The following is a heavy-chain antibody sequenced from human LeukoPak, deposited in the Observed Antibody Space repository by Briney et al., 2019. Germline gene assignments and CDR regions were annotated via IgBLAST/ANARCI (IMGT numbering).Heavy chain of an antibody. V-gene: IGHV4-59*12. CDR2: IYYSGST. Sequence: SETLSLTCTVSGGSISSYYWSWIRQPPGKGLEWIGYIYYSGSTNYNPSLKSRVTISIDKSKNLFSLTLNSLTAADTAVYYCARDETYSSDWQSNHYYYYMDVWGKGTTVTVSS. J-gene: IGHJ6*03. CDR1: GGSISSYY. D-gene: IGHD6-19*01. CDR3: ARDETYSSDWQSNHYYYYMDV.